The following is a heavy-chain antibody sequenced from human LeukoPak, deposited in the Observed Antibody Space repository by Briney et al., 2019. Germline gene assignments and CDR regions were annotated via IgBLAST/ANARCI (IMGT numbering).Heavy chain of an antibody. CDR2: IYHSGGT. D-gene: IGHD3-10*01. Sequence: SETLSLTCTVSGYSINSGYTWGWIRQPPGKGLEWIGNIYHSGGTYYNPSLTSRVTISVDTSKNQFSLKLSSVTAADTAVYYCARLRGYYGSGSYMDVWGKGTTVTVSS. V-gene: IGHV4-38-2*02. CDR3: ARLRGYYGSGSYMDV. CDR1: GYSINSGYT. J-gene: IGHJ6*03.